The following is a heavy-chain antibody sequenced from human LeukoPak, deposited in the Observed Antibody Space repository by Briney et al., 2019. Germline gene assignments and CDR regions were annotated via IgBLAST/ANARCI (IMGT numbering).Heavy chain of an antibody. D-gene: IGHD3-22*01. CDR1: GFTFSSYS. CDR3: TRGSNRDDSSDFDC. V-gene: IGHV3-15*07. J-gene: IGHJ4*02. CDR2: IRSNAYGGAT. Sequence: GGSLRLSCAASGFTFSSYSMNWVRQAPGKGLEWVGRIRSNAYGGATESAAPVTGRFTISRDDSENTMYLQMNSLKIEDTAVYYCTRGSNRDDSSDFDCWGQGTLVTVSS.